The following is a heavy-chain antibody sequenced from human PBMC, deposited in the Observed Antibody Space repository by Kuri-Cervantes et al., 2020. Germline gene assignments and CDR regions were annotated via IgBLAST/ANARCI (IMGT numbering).Heavy chain of an antibody. CDR2: ISAYNGNT. CDR1: GYTFTSYG. D-gene: IGHD4-17*01. V-gene: IGHV1-18*01. J-gene: IGHJ6*02. CDR3: ARSSTVTTPYYYYGMDV. Sequence: ASVKVSCKAFGYTFTSYGISWVRQAPGQGLEWMGWISAYNGNTNYAQKLQGRVTMTTDTSTSTAYMELRSLRSDDTAVYYCARSSTVTTPYYYYGMDVWGQGTTVTVSS.